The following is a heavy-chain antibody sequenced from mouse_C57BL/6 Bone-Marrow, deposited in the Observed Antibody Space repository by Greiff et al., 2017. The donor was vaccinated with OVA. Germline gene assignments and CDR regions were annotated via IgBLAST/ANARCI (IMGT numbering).Heavy chain of an antibody. Sequence: QVQLQQSGAELARPGASVKLSCKASGYTFTSYGISWVKQRTGQGLEWIGEIYPRSGNTYYNEKFKGKATLTADKSSSTAYMELRSLTSEDAAVYFCARSYGSPFAYWGQGTLVTVSA. CDR3: ARSYGSPFAY. V-gene: IGHV1-81*01. J-gene: IGHJ3*01. CDR1: GYTFTSYG. CDR2: IYPRSGNT. D-gene: IGHD1-1*01.